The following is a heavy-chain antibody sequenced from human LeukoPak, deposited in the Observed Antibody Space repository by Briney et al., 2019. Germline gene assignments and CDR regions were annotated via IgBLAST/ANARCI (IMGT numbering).Heavy chain of an antibody. CDR1: GGSISSGSYY. D-gene: IGHD2-2*01. Sequence: SQTLSLTCTVSGGSISSGSYYWSWIRQPAGKGLEWIGHIYTSGSTNYNPSLKSRVTISVNTSKNQFSLKLSSVTAADTAVYYCARDRVVPAAMVELYYYYMDVWGKGTTVTVSS. J-gene: IGHJ6*03. CDR2: IYTSGST. CDR3: ARDRVVPAAMVELYYYYMDV. V-gene: IGHV4-61*09.